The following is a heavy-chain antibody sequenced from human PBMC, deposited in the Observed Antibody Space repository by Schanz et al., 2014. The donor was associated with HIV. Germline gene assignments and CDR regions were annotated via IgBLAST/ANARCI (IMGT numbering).Heavy chain of an antibody. Sequence: QVQLVESGGGVVHPGRSLRLSCAASGFTFSSYGMHWVRQAPGKGLEWVAVVWYDGSNKYYADSVKGRFTISRDISKNTLYLQMNSLRAEDTAVYYCAKEEQQLGGVGGYHFDYWGQGTQVTVSS. D-gene: IGHD6-13*01. V-gene: IGHV3-33*06. CDR3: AKEEQQLGGVGGYHFDY. CDR1: GFTFSSYG. CDR2: VWYDGSNK. J-gene: IGHJ4*02.